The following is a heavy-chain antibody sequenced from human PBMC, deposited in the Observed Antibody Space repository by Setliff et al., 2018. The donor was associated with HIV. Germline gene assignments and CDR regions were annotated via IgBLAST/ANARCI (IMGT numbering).Heavy chain of an antibody. Sequence: SVKVSCKASGGTFSSHAISWVRQAPGQGLEWMGGIIPIFGTANYAQKFQGRVTITADESTSTAYMEVRRVNPDDSAMYYCASGPNDCTSSSCRFSFYYYYMDGWGKGTRVTVSS. D-gene: IGHD2-2*01. CDR2: IIPIFGTA. CDR3: ASGPNDCTSSSCRFSFYYYYMDG. CDR1: GGTFSSHA. V-gene: IGHV1-69*13. J-gene: IGHJ6*03.